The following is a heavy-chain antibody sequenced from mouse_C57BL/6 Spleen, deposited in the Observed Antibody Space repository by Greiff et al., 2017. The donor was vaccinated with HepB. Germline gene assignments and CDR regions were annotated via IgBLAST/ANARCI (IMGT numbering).Heavy chain of an antibody. CDR2: ISGGGGNT. V-gene: IGHV5-9*01. J-gene: IGHJ2*01. CDR3: ARSFYYYGSSSLYYFDY. CDR1: GFTFSSYT. Sequence: EVMLVESGGGLVKPGGSLKLSCAASGFTFSSYTMSWVRQTPEKRLEWVATISGGGGNTYYPDSVKGRFTISRDNAKNTLYLQMSSLRSEDTALYYCARSFYYYGSSSLYYFDYWGQGTTLTVSS. D-gene: IGHD1-1*01.